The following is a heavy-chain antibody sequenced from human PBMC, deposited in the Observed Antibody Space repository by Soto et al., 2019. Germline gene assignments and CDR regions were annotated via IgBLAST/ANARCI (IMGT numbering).Heavy chain of an antibody. D-gene: IGHD1-26*01. J-gene: IGHJ4*02. V-gene: IGHV1-18*01. CDR2: ISAYNGNT. CDR1: GYTFTSYG. CDR3: ARGVGWEPRDD. Sequence: QVQLVQSGAEVKKPGASVKVSCKASGYTFTSYGISWVRPDPGQGREWMGWISAYNGNTNYAQKLQGRVTMTTDTSKSKAYRELRSLRADDSAVYYCARGVGWEPRDDWGQGTLVTVSS.